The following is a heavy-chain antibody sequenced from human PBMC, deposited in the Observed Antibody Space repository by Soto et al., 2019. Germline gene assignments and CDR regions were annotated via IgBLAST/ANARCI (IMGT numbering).Heavy chain of an antibody. CDR1: GGSISSGDYY. CDR2: IYYSGST. Sequence: QVQLQESGPGLVKPSQTLSLTCTVSGGSISSGDYYWSWIRQPPGKGLEWIGYIYYSGSTSYNPTLTSRATISVDTSKNQFSLTLSSVTAADTAVYFCARARDWNHLDYWGRGTLVTVSP. J-gene: IGHJ4*02. D-gene: IGHD1-1*01. CDR3: ARARDWNHLDY. V-gene: IGHV4-30-4*01.